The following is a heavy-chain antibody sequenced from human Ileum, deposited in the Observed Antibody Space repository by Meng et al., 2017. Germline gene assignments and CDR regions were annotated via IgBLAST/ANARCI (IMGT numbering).Heavy chain of an antibody. CDR1: GGSVSSGSYY. Sequence: QLQEPGPRLGSPSETLSLACTGSGGSVSSGSYYWSWIRQPPGKGLEWIGHIYYSGSTNYTPSLKSRVTISVDMSKNQFSLKLNSVTAADTAIYFCARSSTSPASYFFDYWGQGTLVTVSS. CDR2: IYYSGST. CDR3: ARSSTSPASYFFDY. D-gene: IGHD6-6*01. J-gene: IGHJ4*02. V-gene: IGHV4-61*01.